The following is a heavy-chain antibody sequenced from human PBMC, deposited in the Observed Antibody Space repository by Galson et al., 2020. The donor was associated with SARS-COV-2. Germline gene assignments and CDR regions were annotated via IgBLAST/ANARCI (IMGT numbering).Heavy chain of an antibody. CDR1: GGSISSGGYY. J-gene: IGHJ6*02. D-gene: IGHD3-10*01. Sequence: SETLSLTCTVSGGSISSGGYYWSWIRQHPGKGLEWIGYIYYSGSTYYNPSLKSRVTISVDTSKNQFSLKLSSVTAADTAVYYCARDRMVRGVISSQNYYYYYGMDVWGQGTTVTVSS. CDR2: IYYSGST. CDR3: ARDRMVRGVISSQNYYYYYGMDV. V-gene: IGHV4-31*03.